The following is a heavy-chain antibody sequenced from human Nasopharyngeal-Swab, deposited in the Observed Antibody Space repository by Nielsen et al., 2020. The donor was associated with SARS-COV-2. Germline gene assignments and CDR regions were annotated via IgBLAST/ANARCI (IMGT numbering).Heavy chain of an antibody. Sequence: GSLRLSCTVSGGSISSSSYYWGWIRQPPGKGLEWIGSIYYSGSTYYNPSLKSRVTISVDTSKNQFSLKLSSVTAADTAVYYCASPPVVVTAIISYWYFDLWGRGTLVTVSS. V-gene: IGHV4-39*01. CDR2: IYYSGST. CDR1: GGSISSSSYY. CDR3: ASPPVVVTAIISYWYFDL. D-gene: IGHD2-21*02. J-gene: IGHJ2*01.